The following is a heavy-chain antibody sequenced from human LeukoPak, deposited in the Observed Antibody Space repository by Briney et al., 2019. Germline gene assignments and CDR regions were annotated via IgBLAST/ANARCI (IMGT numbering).Heavy chain of an antibody. V-gene: IGHV3-48*03. J-gene: IGHJ4*02. CDR3: AREDSSPRTIDY. Sequence: PGGSLRLSCAASGFTFSSYAMSWVRQAPGKGLEWVSYISGSGTTIYYADSVKGRFTISRDNAENSLYRQMNSLRAEDTAVYYCAREDSSPRTIDYWGQGTLVTVSS. D-gene: IGHD6-13*01. CDR1: GFTFSSYA. CDR2: ISGSGTTI.